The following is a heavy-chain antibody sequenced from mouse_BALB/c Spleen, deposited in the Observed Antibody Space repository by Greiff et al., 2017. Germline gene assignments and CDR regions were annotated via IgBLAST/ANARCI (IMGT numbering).Heavy chain of an antibody. CDR1: GSTFSSYT. V-gene: IGHV5-12-2*01. Sequence: EVHLVESGGGLVQLGGPLKLPCAASGSTFSSYTLSWVRQTPEKRLEWVAYISNGGGSTYYPDTVKGRFTISRDNAKNTLYLQMSSLKSEDTAMYYCARLDYDGYFDDWGQGTTLTVSS. CDR3: ARLDYDGYFDD. J-gene: IGHJ2*01. D-gene: IGHD2-4*01. CDR2: ISNGGGST.